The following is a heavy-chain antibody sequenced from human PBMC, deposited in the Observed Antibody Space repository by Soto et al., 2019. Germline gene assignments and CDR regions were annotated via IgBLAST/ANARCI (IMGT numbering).Heavy chain of an antibody. CDR3: ARVHYYDSSVPFDY. CDR1: GFTFSSYS. V-gene: IGHV3-48*02. D-gene: IGHD3-22*01. Sequence: GGSLRLSCAASGFTFSSYSMNWVRQAPGKGLEWVSYISSSSSTIYYADSVKGRFTISRDNAKNSLYLQMNSLRDEDTAVYYCARVHYYDSSVPFDYWGQGTLVTVSS. CDR2: ISSSSSTI. J-gene: IGHJ4*02.